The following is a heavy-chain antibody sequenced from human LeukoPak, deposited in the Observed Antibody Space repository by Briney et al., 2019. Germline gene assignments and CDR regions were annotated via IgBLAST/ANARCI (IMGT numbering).Heavy chain of an antibody. Sequence: SETLSLTCTVSGYSISRGYYWGCSLQPPGNGLEWTGVIMDGGSTNYNPSRKSRATIAVDTSKNHFSLKLSSVTAADTAVYSGVRPNDGKPYSYYMDVWGKGATVTISS. V-gene: IGHV4-38-2*02. CDR3: VRPNDGKPYSYYMDV. J-gene: IGHJ6*03. D-gene: IGHD3-22*01. CDR2: IMDGGST. CDR1: GYSISRGYY.